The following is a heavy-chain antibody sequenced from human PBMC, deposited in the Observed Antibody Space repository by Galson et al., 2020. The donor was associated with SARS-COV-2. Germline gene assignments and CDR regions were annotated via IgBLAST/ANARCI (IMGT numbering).Heavy chain of an antibody. CDR2: IYTSGST. CDR1: GGSISSGSYY. CDR3: ARDRRGGNWGAFDI. D-gene: IGHD7-27*01. V-gene: IGHV4-61*02. J-gene: IGHJ3*02. Sequence: SETLSLTCTVSGGSISSGSYYWSWIRQPAGKGLEWIGRIYTSGSTNYNPSLKSRVTISVDTSKNQFSLKLSSVTAADTAVYYCARDRRGGNWGAFDIWGQGTMVTVSS.